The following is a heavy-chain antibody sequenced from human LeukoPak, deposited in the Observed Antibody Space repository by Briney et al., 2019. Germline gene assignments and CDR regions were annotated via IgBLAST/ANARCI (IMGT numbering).Heavy chain of an antibody. CDR2: INHSGST. Sequence: SETLSLTWAVYGGSFSGYYWSWIRQPPGKGMEWIGEINHSGSTNYNPSLKSRVTISVDTSKNQFSLKLSSVTAADTAVYYCARMAFGVVPLWGQGTLVTVSS. CDR1: GGSFSGYY. J-gene: IGHJ4*02. D-gene: IGHD3-3*01. V-gene: IGHV4-34*01. CDR3: ARMAFGVVPL.